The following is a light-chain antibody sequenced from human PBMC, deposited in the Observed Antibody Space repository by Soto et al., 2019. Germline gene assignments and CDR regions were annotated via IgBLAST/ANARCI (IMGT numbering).Light chain of an antibody. CDR1: SGDVGAYYY. CDR2: EVT. CDR3: SSYAGSNYPYV. V-gene: IGLV2-8*01. Sequence: QSVLTQPRSVSGSPGQSVTISCTGTSGDVGAYYYVSWYQQHPGKAPNLLIYEVTKRPLGVPDRFSFSKSCNAASLTVSGLQAEDEADYYCSSYAGSNYPYVFGTGTKVTVL. J-gene: IGLJ1*01.